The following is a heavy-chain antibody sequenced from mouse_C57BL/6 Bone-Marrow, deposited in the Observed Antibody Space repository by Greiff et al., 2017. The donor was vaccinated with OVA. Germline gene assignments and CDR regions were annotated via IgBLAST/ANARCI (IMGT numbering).Heavy chain of an antibody. CDR2: IWSGGST. CDR1: GFSLTSYG. Sequence: VKLMESGPGLVQPSQSLSITCTVSGFSLTSYGVHWVRQPPGKGLEWLGVIWSGGSTDYNAAFISRLSISKDNSKSQVFFKMNSLQADDTAIYYCAKNNYYGSSPRWYFDVWGTGTTVTVSS. V-gene: IGHV2-4*01. J-gene: IGHJ1*03. CDR3: AKNNYYGSSPRWYFDV. D-gene: IGHD1-1*01.